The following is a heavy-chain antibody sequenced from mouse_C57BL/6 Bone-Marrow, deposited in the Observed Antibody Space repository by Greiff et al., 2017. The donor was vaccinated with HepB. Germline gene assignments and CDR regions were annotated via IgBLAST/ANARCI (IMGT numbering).Heavy chain of an antibody. CDR2: IYPCNGGT. D-gene: IGHD1-1*01. J-gene: IGHJ2*02. CDR3: ARGSLITTVARDY. Sequence: VQLQQSGPVLVKPGASVKMSCKASGYTFTDYYMNWVKQSHGKSLEWIGVIYPCNGGTSYNQKFKGRATLTVDKSSSTTYMELNSLTSEDSAVYYYARGSLITTVARDYWGQGTSLTVSS. CDR1: GYTFTDYY. V-gene: IGHV1-19*01.